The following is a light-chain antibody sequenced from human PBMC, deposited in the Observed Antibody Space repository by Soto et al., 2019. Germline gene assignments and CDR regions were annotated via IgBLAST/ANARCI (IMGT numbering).Light chain of an antibody. Sequence: EIVMTQSPATLSVSPGERATLSCRASQSVSSNLAWYQQKPGQAPRVLIYGASTMATGIPARFSGSGFGTEFTLTISSLQSEDFALYYCQQYNNLPSLTFGGGTKVEIK. CDR2: GAS. J-gene: IGKJ4*01. CDR1: QSVSSN. V-gene: IGKV3-15*01. CDR3: QQYNNLPSLT.